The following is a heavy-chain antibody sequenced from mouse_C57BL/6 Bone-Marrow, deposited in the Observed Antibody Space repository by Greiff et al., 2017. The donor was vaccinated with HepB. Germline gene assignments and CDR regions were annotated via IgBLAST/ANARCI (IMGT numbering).Heavy chain of an antibody. CDR1: GYTFTDYY. D-gene: IGHD1-1*01. CDR3: ASPSYYGSSLEV. J-gene: IGHJ1*03. Sequence: EVQLVESGPVLVKPGASVKMSCKASGYTFTDYYMNWVKQSHVKSLEWIGVINPYNGGTSYNQKFKGKATLTVDKSSSTAYMELNSLTSEDSAVYYCASPSYYGSSLEVWGTGTTVTVSS. CDR2: INPYNGGT. V-gene: IGHV1-19*01.